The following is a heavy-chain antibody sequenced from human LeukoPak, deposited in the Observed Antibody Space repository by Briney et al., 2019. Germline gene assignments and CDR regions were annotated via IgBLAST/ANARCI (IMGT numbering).Heavy chain of an antibody. Sequence: ASVKVSCKASGYTFTSYSMHWVRQAPGQGLEWVGIINPSGGSTSFAQKFQGRVTMTRDMSTSTVYMALSSLRSEDTAVYYCARRYLYYFDYWGQGTLVTVSS. CDR1: GYTFTSYS. J-gene: IGHJ4*02. CDR2: INPSGGST. V-gene: IGHV1-46*01. CDR3: ARRYLYYFDY. D-gene: IGHD1-1*01.